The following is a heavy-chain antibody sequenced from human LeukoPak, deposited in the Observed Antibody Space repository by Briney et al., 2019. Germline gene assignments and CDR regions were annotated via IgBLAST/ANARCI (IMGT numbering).Heavy chain of an antibody. CDR3: ARNYGSGSSVGRYYYYYGMDV. Sequence: GESLKISCKGSGYSFTSYWIGWVRQMPGKGLEWMGIIYPGDSDTRYSPSFQGQVTISADKSISTAYLQWSSLKASDTAMYYCARNYGSGSSVGRYYYYYGMDVWGQGTTVTVSS. D-gene: IGHD3-10*01. CDR1: GYSFTSYW. CDR2: IYPGDSDT. V-gene: IGHV5-51*01. J-gene: IGHJ6*02.